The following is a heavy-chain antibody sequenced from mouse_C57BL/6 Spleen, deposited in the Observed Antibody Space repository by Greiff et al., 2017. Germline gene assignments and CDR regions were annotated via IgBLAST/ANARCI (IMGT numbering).Heavy chain of an antibody. V-gene: IGHV5-9-1*02. J-gene: IGHJ3*01. CDR2: ISSGGDYI. Sequence: DVMLVESGEGLVKPGGSLKLSCAASGFTFSSYAMSWVRQTPEKRLEWVAYISSGGDYIYYADTVKGRFTISRDNARNTLYLQMSSLKSEDTAMYYCTRETIVTSFAYWGQGTLVTVSA. D-gene: IGHD2-5*01. CDR1: GFTFSSYA. CDR3: TRETIVTSFAY.